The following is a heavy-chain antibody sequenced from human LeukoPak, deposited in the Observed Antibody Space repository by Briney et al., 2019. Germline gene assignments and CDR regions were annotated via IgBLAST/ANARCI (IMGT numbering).Heavy chain of an antibody. J-gene: IGHJ4*02. D-gene: IGHD6-19*01. V-gene: IGHV3-7*01. Sequence: GGSLRLSCGASGFSFSTSWMSWVRQAPGKGLEWVANISPDGSDKYYMDSVKGRVSISRDNGKNSLSLQMNSLRDEDTAVYYCANSYLGWSLGGQGTLVTVSS. CDR2: ISPDGSDK. CDR3: ANSYLGWSL. CDR1: GFSFSTSW.